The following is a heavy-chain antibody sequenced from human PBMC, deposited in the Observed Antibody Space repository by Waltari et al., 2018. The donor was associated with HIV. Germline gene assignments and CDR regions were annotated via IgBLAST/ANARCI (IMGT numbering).Heavy chain of an antibody. J-gene: IGHJ4*02. CDR3: AGFLEWSTPLDYFDY. D-gene: IGHD3-3*01. CDR2: ISGSGGST. Sequence: EVQLLESGGGLVQPGGSLRLSCAASGVPFSSSAMSWVRQAPGKGLEWVSAISGSGGSTHYADSVKGRFTISRDNSKSTLYLQMNSLRAEDTAVYYCAGFLEWSTPLDYFDYWGQGTLVTVSS. CDR1: GVPFSSSA. V-gene: IGHV3-23*01.